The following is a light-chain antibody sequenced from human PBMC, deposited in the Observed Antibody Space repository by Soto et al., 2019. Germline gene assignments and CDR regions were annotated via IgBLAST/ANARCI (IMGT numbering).Light chain of an antibody. CDR1: TGAVTSGFS. CDR3: LLSYGGVVV. V-gene: IGLV7-43*01. CDR2: STS. Sequence: QTVVTQEPSLTVSPGGTVTLTCASSTGAVTSGFSPNWLQQKPGQSPRALIYSTSTRHSWTPARFSGSLLGGKAALTLSGVQPEDEADYYCLLSYGGVVVFGAGTKLTVL. J-gene: IGLJ2*01.